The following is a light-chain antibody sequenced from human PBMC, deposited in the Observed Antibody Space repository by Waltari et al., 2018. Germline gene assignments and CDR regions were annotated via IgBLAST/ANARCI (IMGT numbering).Light chain of an antibody. Sequence: IVLTQSPATLSLSPGEGATLSCRASQSISSSLAWYQQKPGQAPRLLIYGATSRATGVPARFSGEWSGTHFTLTISSLQSEDVAVYYCQFYNGWPLFGGGTKVEIK. V-gene: IGKV3-15*01. CDR3: QFYNGWPL. CDR1: QSISSS. CDR2: GAT. J-gene: IGKJ4*01.